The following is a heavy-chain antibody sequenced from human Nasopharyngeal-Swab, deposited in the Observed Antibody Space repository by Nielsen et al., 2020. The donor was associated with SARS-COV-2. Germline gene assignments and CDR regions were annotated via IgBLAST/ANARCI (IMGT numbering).Heavy chain of an antibody. CDR3: ARGRRVVRGVIITNYYYYYYMDV. CDR2: INHSGNT. J-gene: IGHJ6*03. V-gene: IGHV4-34*01. D-gene: IGHD3-10*01. Sequence: WLRQPPGKGLEWIGEINHSGNTNYNPSLKSRVTISVDTSKNQFSLKLSSVTAADTAVYYCARGRRVVRGVIITNYYYYYYMDVWGKGTTVTVSS.